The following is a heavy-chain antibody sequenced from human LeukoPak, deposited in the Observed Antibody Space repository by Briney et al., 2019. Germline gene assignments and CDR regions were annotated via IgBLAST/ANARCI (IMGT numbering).Heavy chain of an antibody. Sequence: GGSLRLSCAASGFTFSSYAMSWVRQAPGKGLEWVSSISSTSNYIYYADSVKGRFTISRDNAKNSLYLQVNSLRAEGTAVYYCARDGVGSTAFDYWGQGSLVTVSS. D-gene: IGHD1-26*01. J-gene: IGHJ4*02. CDR2: ISSTSNYI. V-gene: IGHV3-21*06. CDR3: ARDGVGSTAFDY. CDR1: GFTFSSYA.